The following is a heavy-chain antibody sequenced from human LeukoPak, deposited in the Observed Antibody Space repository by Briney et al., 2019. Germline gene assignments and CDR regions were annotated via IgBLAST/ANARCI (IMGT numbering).Heavy chain of an antibody. V-gene: IGHV1-18*01. CDR2: ISAYNGNT. CDR1: GYTFTSYG. CDR3: ARWSSIAARWIEEYGDGY. D-gene: IGHD6-6*01. J-gene: IGHJ4*02. Sequence: GASVKVSCKASGYTFTSYGISWVRQAPGQVLEWMGWISAYNGNTNYAQKLQGRVTMTTDTSTSTAYMELRSLRSDDTAVYYCARWSSIAARWIEEYGDGYWGQGTLVTVSS.